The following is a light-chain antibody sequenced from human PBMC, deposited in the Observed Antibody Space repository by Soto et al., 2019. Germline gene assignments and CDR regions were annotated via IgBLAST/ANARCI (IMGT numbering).Light chain of an antibody. CDR1: QDISNY. Sequence: DIQMTQSPSSLSASVGDRVTITCQASQDISNYLNWYQQKPGKAPKLLIYDASNLETGVPSRFSGKGSGPDFTCPIRSLQPEDIATYYCQQYDNLPLTFRGGTKVDIK. V-gene: IGKV1-33*01. CDR2: DAS. J-gene: IGKJ4*01. CDR3: QQYDNLPLT.